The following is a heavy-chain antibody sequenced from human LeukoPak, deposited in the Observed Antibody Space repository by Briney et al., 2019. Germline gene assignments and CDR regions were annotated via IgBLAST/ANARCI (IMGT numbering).Heavy chain of an antibody. CDR3: ARPSPPGDGYNPSDQ. V-gene: IGHV3-30*04. CDR2: ISNDERNK. CDR1: GVIFTNFA. J-gene: IGHJ4*02. Sequence: GGALRLSWGASGVIFTNFAMHWGRQAPGKGLGWVAVISNDERNKYYAESVKGRFTISRENSNSMVYLQMTSLRLEDTAVYYCARPSPPGDGYNPSDQWGQGSLVIVSS. D-gene: IGHD5-24*01.